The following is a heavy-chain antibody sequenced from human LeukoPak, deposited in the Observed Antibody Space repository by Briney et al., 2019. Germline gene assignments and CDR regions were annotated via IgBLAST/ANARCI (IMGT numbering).Heavy chain of an antibody. D-gene: IGHD6-6*01. CDR2: INPNSGGT. V-gene: IGHV1-2*02. J-gene: IGHJ3*02. Sequence: GASVKVSCKASGYTFTGYYMHWVRQAPGQRLEWMGWINPNSGGTNYAQKLQGRVTMTTDTSTSTAYMELRSLRSDDTAVYYCARPHIAARYAFDIWGQGTMVTVSS. CDR1: GYTFTGYY. CDR3: ARPHIAARYAFDI.